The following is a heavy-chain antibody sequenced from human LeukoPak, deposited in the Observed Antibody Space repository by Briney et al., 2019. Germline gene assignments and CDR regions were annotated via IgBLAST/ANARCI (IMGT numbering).Heavy chain of an antibody. CDR2: IYYSGST. V-gene: IGHV4-59*01. D-gene: IGHD2-15*01. J-gene: IGHJ3*02. CDR3: ARVCPYCSGGGWYAFDI. Sequence: KTSETLSLTCTVSGGSISSYYWSWIRQPPGKGLEWIGDIYYSGSTNYKSSLNSRVTMSVDTSKNQFSLKLSSVTAADTAVYHCARVCPYCSGGGWYAFDIWGQGTTVTVSS. CDR1: GGSISSYY.